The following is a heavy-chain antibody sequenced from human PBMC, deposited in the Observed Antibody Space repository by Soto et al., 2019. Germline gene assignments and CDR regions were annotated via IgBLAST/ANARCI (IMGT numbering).Heavy chain of an antibody. CDR3: AKDLYSSSAVFGYYYYGMDA. Sequence: GGSLRLSCAASGFTFSSYGMHWVRQAPGKGLEWVAVISYDGSNKYYADSVKGRFTISRDNSKNTLYLQMNSLRAEDTAVYYCAKDLYSSSAVFGYYYYGMDAWGQGTTVTVSS. D-gene: IGHD6-6*01. J-gene: IGHJ6*02. CDR1: GFTFSSYG. V-gene: IGHV3-30*18. CDR2: ISYDGSNK.